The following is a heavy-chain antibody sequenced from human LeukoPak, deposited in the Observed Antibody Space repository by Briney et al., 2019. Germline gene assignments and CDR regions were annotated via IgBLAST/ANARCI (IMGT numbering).Heavy chain of an antibody. CDR1: GGSISSGGYY. D-gene: IGHD4-17*01. CDR3: ARGLRSRFGYGMDV. J-gene: IGHJ6*02. V-gene: IGHV4-30-4*08. CDR2: IYYSGST. Sequence: SETLSLTCTVSGGSISSGGYYWSWIRQHPGKGLEWIGYIYYSGSTYYNPSLKSRVTISVDTSKNQFSLKLSSVTAADTAVYYCARGLRSRFGYGMDVWGQGTTVTVSS.